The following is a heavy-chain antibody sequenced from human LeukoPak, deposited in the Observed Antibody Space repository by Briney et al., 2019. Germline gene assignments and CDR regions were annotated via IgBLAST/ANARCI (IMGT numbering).Heavy chain of an antibody. CDR2: IYYSGST. D-gene: IGHD4-11*01. CDR3: ARGLPGPFDY. CDR1: GGSISSSSYY. V-gene: IGHV4-39*01. Sequence: SETLSLTYTVSGGSISSSSYYWGWIRQPPGKGLEWIGSIYYSGSTYYNPSLKSRVTMSVDTSKNQFSLKLGSVTAADTAVYYCARGLPGPFDYWGQGTLVTVSS. J-gene: IGHJ4*02.